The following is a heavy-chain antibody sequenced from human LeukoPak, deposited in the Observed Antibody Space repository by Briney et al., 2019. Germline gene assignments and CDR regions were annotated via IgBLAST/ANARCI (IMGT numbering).Heavy chain of an antibody. CDR2: IYYSGST. CDR3: ARGFSGSYSSIDY. V-gene: IGHV4-61*01. J-gene: IGHJ4*02. CDR1: GGSISSSSYY. Sequence: PSETLSLTCTVSGGSISSSSYYWSWIRQPPGKGLEWIGYIYYSGSTNYNPSLKSRVTISVDTSKNQFSLKLSSVTAADTAVYYCARGFSGSYSSIDYWGQGTLVTVSS. D-gene: IGHD1-26*01.